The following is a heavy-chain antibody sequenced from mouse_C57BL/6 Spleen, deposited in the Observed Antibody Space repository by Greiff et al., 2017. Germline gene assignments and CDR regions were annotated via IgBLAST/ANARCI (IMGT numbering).Heavy chain of an antibody. CDR3: AREVRPYFDY. Sequence: VQRVESGPELVKPGASVKISCKASGYAFSSSWMNWVKQRPGKGLEWIGRIYPGDGDTNYNGKFKGKATLTADKSSSTAYMQLSSLTSEDSAVYFCAREVRPYFDYWGQGTTLTGSS. CDR2: IYPGDGDT. D-gene: IGHD2-1*01. J-gene: IGHJ2*01. V-gene: IGHV1-82*01. CDR1: GYAFSSSW.